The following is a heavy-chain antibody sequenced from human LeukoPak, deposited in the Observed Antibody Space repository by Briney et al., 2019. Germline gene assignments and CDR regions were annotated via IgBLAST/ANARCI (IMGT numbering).Heavy chain of an antibody. CDR1: GFIFNTYS. D-gene: IGHD3-10*01. CDR3: AKVGDYYGSGSYYTGAFDI. J-gene: IGHJ3*02. CDR2: ISGSGGST. V-gene: IGHV3-23*01. Sequence: GGSLRLSXAASGFIFNTYSMNWVRQTPGKGLEWVSAISGSGGSTYYADSVKGRFTISRDNSKNTLYLQMNSLRAEDTAVYYCAKVGDYYGSGSYYTGAFDIWGQGTMVTVSS.